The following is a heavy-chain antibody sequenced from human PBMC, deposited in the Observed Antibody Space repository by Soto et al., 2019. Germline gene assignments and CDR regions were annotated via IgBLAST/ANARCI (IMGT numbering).Heavy chain of an antibody. Sequence: QVQLQESGPGLVKPSGTLSLTCAVSGYSIRDGYWWTWVRQTPGKGLEWIGEVHHSGATNYNPSLGSRLTISVDKAKNQFFMSLRSLTAADTATYYCGRNGEYSADHWGRGSLVTVSS. J-gene: IGHJ4*02. CDR2: VHHSGAT. CDR1: GYSIRDGYW. CDR3: GRNGEYSADH. V-gene: IGHV4-4*02. D-gene: IGHD4-17*01.